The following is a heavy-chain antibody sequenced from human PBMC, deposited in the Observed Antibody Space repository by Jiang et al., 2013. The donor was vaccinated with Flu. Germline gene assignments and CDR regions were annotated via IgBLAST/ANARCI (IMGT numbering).Heavy chain of an antibody. CDR3: VKGSAYYYLTKYLDH. Sequence: RLSCAASGFTFDDYAMHWVRQTPGRGLEWVSGISWNSGSLGYADSVKGRFTISRDNAKNSLYLQMNSLRAEDTALYYCVKGSAYYYLTKYLDHWGQGILVTVSS. CDR1: GFTFDDYA. D-gene: IGHD3-22*01. J-gene: IGHJ5*02. CDR2: ISWNSGSL. V-gene: IGHV3-9*01.